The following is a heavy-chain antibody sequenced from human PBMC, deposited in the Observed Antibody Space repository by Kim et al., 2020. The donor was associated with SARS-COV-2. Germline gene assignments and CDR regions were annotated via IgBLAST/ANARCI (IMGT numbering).Heavy chain of an antibody. J-gene: IGHJ2*01. V-gene: IGHV4-59*01. CDR3: ARGKYYYDGSGNPRFWYFDL. D-gene: IGHD3-22*01. CDR1: GGSISYYY. Sequence: SETLSLTCTVSGGSISYYYWSWIRQPPGKGLEWIGYVFDSGSTNYNPSLKSRVTISLDTSKKQFPLQLTSVTAADTAVYYCARGKYYYDGSGNPRFWYFDLWGRGTLVTVSS. CDR2: VFDSGST.